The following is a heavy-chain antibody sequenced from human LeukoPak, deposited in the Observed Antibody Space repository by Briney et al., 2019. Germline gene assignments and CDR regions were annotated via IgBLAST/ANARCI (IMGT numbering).Heavy chain of an antibody. CDR2: IYYSGST. V-gene: IGHV4-39*01. CDR1: GGSFSDYY. Sequence: SETLSLTCAVFGGSFSDYYWGWIRQPPGKGLEWIGSIYYSGSTYYNPSLKSRVTISVDTSKNQFSLKLSSVTAADTAVYYCARLNRSGWYFDYWGQGTLVTVSS. J-gene: IGHJ4*02. CDR3: ARLNRSGWYFDY. D-gene: IGHD6-19*01.